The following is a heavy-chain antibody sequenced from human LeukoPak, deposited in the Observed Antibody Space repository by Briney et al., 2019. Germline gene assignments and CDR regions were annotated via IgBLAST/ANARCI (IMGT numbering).Heavy chain of an antibody. CDR3: AKTVAGYWYFDL. J-gene: IGHJ2*01. CDR1: GGSISSSSYY. Sequence: QASETLSLTCTVSGGSISSSSYYWGWIRQPPGKGLEWIGSIYYSGSTYYNPSLKSRVTISVDTSKNQFSLKLSSVTAADTAVYYCAKTVAGYWYFDLWGRGTLVTVSS. D-gene: IGHD6-19*01. V-gene: IGHV4-39*01. CDR2: IYYSGST.